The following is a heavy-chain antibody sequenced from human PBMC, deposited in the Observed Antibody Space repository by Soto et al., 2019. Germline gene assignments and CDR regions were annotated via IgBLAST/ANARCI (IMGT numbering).Heavy chain of an antibody. CDR2: IYYTGST. Sequence: QVQLQESGPGLVKPSQTLSLTCTVSGGSISSGGYYWSWIRQHPGKGLEWIGYIYYTGSTYYNPSLKIRVTLSVDTSKNQFARKLSSVTAADTAVYYCARDYDADDTFAIWGQGTMVTVSS. CDR3: ARDYDADDTFAI. J-gene: IGHJ3*02. V-gene: IGHV4-31*03. CDR1: GGSISSGGYY. D-gene: IGHD5-12*01.